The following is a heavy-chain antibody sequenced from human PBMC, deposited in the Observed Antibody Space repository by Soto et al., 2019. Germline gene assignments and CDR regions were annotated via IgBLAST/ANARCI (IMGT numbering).Heavy chain of an antibody. D-gene: IGHD2-15*01. CDR3: ARSTPAYGFDY. V-gene: IGHV1-46*01. CDR2: INAGGGT. CDR1: GYAFTNYY. J-gene: IGHJ4*02. Sequence: GASVKVSCKASGYAFTNYYMHWVRQAPGQGLEWMGIINAGGGTSYAQNFQGRVTVTSDTSTNTVYMELSSLRSEDTAFYYCARSTPAYGFDYWGQGTLVTVSS.